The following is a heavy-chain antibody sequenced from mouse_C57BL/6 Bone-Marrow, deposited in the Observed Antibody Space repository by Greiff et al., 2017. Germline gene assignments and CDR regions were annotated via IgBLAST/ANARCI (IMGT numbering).Heavy chain of an antibody. CDR3: ARVGPLLQVPMDY. J-gene: IGHJ4*01. CDR1: GFTFTSYG. CDR2: IYPRSGNT. D-gene: IGHD2-14*01. Sequence: VQLQQSGAELARPGASVKLSCTASGFTFTSYGISWVQQTTGQGLEWIGAIYPRSGNTYYNEKFKGKATRTADKSSSKAYMELRSLTSEDSAVYFCARVGPLLQVPMDYWGQGTSVTVSS. V-gene: IGHV1-81*01.